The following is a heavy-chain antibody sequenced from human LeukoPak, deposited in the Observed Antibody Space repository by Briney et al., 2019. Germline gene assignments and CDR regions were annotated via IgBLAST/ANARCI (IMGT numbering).Heavy chain of an antibody. CDR2: ITSTSRDK. V-gene: IGHV3-21*01. J-gene: IGHJ4*02. Sequence: GGSLRLSCVTSGFSFSDYNMNWLRQAPGRGLEWVSSITSTSRDKSYADSVRGRFTISRDNAKNSLFLQMDTLGAEDTAVYYCARDLSNYFLHYIDFWGQGTLVTVSS. CDR1: GFSFSDYN. CDR3: ARDLSNYFLHYIDF. D-gene: IGHD4-11*01.